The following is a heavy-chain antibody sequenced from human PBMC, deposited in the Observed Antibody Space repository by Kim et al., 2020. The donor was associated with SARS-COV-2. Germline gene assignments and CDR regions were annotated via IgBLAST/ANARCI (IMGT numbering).Heavy chain of an antibody. CDR2: ISHSGTT. CDR3: TRGLPVY. CDR1: GGSFRDYS. J-gene: IGHJ4*02. Sequence: SETLSLTCAVYGGSFRDYSWNWVRQFPGEGLQWIGQISHSGTTKYNPSLKSRVTISIDTSKSQFSLKMTSMTAADTAVYYCTRGLPVYWGQGKLVTVSS. V-gene: IGHV4-34*01.